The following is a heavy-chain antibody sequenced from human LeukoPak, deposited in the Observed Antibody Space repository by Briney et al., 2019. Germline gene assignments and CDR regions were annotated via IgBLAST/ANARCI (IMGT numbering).Heavy chain of an antibody. J-gene: IGHJ5*01. CDR2: TYYRSNWYN. V-gene: IGHV6-1*01. Sequence: SQTLSLTCAIFGDSVSSNSAAWNWIRQSPSRGLEWLGRTYYRSNWYNDYAVPVSSRITVNPDTSKNQFSLQLNSVTPEDTAVYYCSRGTHWFDSWGQGTLVTVSS. D-gene: IGHD1-7*01. CDR3: SRGTHWFDS. CDR1: GDSVSSNSAA.